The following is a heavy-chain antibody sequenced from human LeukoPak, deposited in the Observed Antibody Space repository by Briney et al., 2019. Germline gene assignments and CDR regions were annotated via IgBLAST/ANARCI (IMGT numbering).Heavy chain of an antibody. CDR2: ISGSGGST. Sequence: HPGGSLRLSCAASGFTFSSYAMSWVRQAPGKGLEWVSAISGSGGSTYYADSVKGRFTISRDNSKNTLYLQMNSLRAEDTAVYYCAKLPRYSGYVWYFDYWGQGTLVTVSS. CDR1: GFTFSSYA. J-gene: IGHJ4*02. V-gene: IGHV3-23*01. D-gene: IGHD5-12*01. CDR3: AKLPRYSGYVWYFDY.